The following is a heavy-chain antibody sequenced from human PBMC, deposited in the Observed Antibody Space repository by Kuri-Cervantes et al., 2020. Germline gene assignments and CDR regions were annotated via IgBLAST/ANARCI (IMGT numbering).Heavy chain of an antibody. CDR3: AKEGYCSVGACYGADS. Sequence: GGSLRLSCAASGFTFSSYSMNWVRQAPGKGLEWVSYISSSSSTIYYADSVKGRFTISRDNSKNTLSLQMDNLRTEDTALYYCAKEGYCSVGACYGADSWGQGTLVTVSS. CDR2: ISSSSSTI. V-gene: IGHV3-48*01. CDR1: GFTFSSYS. J-gene: IGHJ4*02. D-gene: IGHD2-15*01.